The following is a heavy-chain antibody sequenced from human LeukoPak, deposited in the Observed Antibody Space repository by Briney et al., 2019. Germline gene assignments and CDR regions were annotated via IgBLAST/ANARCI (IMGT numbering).Heavy chain of an antibody. V-gene: IGHV3-7*01. CDR2: IKQDGSEK. CDR1: GFTFSSYW. Sequence: GGSLRLSCAASGFTFSSYWMSWVRQAPGKGREWVANIKQDGSEKYYVDCVKGRFTISRDNAKNSLYLQMNSLRAEDTAVYYCARDLYGSGSYYSWFDPWGQGTLVTVSS. CDR3: ARDLYGSGSYYSWFDP. D-gene: IGHD3-10*01. J-gene: IGHJ5*02.